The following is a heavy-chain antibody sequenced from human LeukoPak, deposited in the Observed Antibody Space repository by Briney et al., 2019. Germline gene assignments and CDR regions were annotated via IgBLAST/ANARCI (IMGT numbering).Heavy chain of an antibody. J-gene: IGHJ3*02. Sequence: GSSVKVSCKASGGTFRSYAISWVRQAPGQGLEWMGRIIPMFGTTNYAQKFQGRVTIITDESTSTAYMELSSLRSEDTAVYYCARDTRKQRSSGYYLMDAFDIWGQGTMVTVSS. CDR3: ARDTRKQRSSGYYLMDAFDI. CDR1: GGTFRSYA. D-gene: IGHD3-22*01. V-gene: IGHV1-69*05. CDR2: IIPMFGTT.